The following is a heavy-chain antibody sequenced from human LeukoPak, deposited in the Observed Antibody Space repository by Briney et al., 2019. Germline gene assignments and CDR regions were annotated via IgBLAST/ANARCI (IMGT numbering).Heavy chain of an antibody. D-gene: IGHD3-3*01. V-gene: IGHV3-23*01. CDR3: ANIYDFWSGYYSKAFDI. Sequence: GGSLRLSCAASGFTFSSYAMHWVRQAPGKGLEWVSAISGSGGSTYYADSVRGRFTISRDNSKNTLYLQMNSLRAEDTAVYYCANIYDFWSGYYSKAFDIWGQGTMVTVSS. CDR1: GFTFSSYA. J-gene: IGHJ3*02. CDR2: ISGSGGST.